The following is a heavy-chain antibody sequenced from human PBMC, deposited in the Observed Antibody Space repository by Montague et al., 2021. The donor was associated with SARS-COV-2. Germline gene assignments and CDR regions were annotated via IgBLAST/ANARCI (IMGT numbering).Heavy chain of an antibody. V-gene: IGHV4-59*08. D-gene: IGHD3-10*01. CDR2: VLYNKGN. J-gene: IGHJ4*02. Sequence: SETLSLTCTVSGVSVGNYYWSWIRQPPGKGLEWVGHVLYNKGNNYNPSLKSRVAISVDTSKNQFSLRLTSVTAADTAFYYCARHLHSDGFYGPPDFWDQGTLVTVAS. CDR3: ARHLHSDGFYGPPDF. CDR1: GVSVGNYY.